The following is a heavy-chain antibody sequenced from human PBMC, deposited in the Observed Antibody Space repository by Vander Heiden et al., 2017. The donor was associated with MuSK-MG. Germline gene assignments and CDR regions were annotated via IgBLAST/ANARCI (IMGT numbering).Heavy chain of an antibody. D-gene: IGHD3-10*01. Sequence: QLQRVQPGAEVKKPGASVKVSCQVSGYTLTELSRQWVRQAPGKGLEWMGGFDPEDGETIYAQKFQGRVTMTEDTSTDTAYMELSSLRSEDTAVYYCATERGFGESVDAFDIWGQGTMVTVSS. CDR3: ATERGFGESVDAFDI. CDR2: FDPEDGET. J-gene: IGHJ3*02. CDR1: GYTLTELS. V-gene: IGHV1-24*01.